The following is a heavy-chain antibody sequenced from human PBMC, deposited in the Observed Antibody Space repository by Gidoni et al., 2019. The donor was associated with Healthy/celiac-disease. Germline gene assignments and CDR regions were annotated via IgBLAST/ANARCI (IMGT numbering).Heavy chain of an antibody. V-gene: IGHV1-69*01. CDR3: AREGTTVTCPPEY. D-gene: IGHD4-17*01. Sequence: QVQLVQSVAEVQKPGSSVKVSCKASGGNFSSYAISWVRQAPGQGLEGMGGIIPIVGTANYAQKFQGRVTITADESTSTAYMELSSLRSEDTAVYDCAREGTTVTCPPEYWGQGTLVTVSS. J-gene: IGHJ4*02. CDR2: IIPIVGTA. CDR1: GGNFSSYA.